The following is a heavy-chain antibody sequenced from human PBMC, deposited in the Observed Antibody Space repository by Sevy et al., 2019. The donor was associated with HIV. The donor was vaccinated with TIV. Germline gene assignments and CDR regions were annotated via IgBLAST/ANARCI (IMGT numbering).Heavy chain of an antibody. V-gene: IGHV3-15*01. J-gene: IGHJ4*02. CDR2: IKSKTDGGTT. CDR3: TTDLRNYYDSSGYYPVFHY. Sequence: GGSLRLSCAASGFTFSNAWMSWVRQAPGKGLEWVGRIKSKTDGGTTDYAAPVKGRFAISRDDSKNTLYLQMNSLKTEDTAVYYCTTDLRNYYDSSGYYPVFHYWGQGTLVTVSS. D-gene: IGHD3-22*01. CDR1: GFTFSNAW.